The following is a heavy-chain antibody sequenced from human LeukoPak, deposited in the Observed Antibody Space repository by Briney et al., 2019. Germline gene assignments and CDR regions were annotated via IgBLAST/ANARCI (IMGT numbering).Heavy chain of an antibody. D-gene: IGHD3-10*01. CDR2: INTNTGNP. Sequence: ASVKVSCKASGYTFTSYAMNWVRQAPGQGLEWMGWINTNTGNPSYARGFTGRFVFSLDTSVSTAYLQISSLKAEDTAVYYCARDGMGYYGSGSYFPYYYMDVWGKGTTVTVSS. CDR3: ARDGMGYYGSGSYFPYYYMDV. CDR1: GYTFTSYA. V-gene: IGHV7-4-1*02. J-gene: IGHJ6*03.